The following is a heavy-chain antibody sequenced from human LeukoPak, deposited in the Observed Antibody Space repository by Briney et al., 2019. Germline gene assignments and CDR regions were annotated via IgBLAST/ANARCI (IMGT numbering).Heavy chain of an antibody. CDR3: AKGPRVAGTSYFDY. D-gene: IGHD6-19*01. V-gene: IGHV3-23*01. J-gene: IGHJ4*02. Sequence: GGSLRLSCAASGFTFSSYAMSWVRQAPGKGLEWVSAISGSGGSTHYADSVKGRFTISRDNSKNTLYLQMNSLRAEDTAVYYCAKGPRVAGTSYFDYWGQGTLVTVSS. CDR1: GFTFSSYA. CDR2: ISGSGGST.